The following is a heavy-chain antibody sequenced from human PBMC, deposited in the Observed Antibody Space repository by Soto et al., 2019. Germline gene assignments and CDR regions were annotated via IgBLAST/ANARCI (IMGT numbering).Heavy chain of an antibody. V-gene: IGHV4-59*01. CDR3: AREGGIRRGYFDL. D-gene: IGHD1-20*01. CDR1: GGSISSYY. J-gene: IGHJ2*01. CDR2: IYYSGSI. Sequence: QVQLQESGPGLVKPSETLSLTCTVSGGSISSYYWSWIRQPPGKGLEWIGYIYYSGSINYNPSLKSRVTISVDTSKNQCSLKLSSVPPADTAVYYCAREGGIRRGYFDLWGRGTLVTVSS.